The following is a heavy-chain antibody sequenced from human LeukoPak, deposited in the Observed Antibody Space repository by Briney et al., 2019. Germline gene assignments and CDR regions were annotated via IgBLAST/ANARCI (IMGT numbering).Heavy chain of an antibody. J-gene: IGHJ4*02. CDR1: GGTFIDYA. V-gene: IGHV1-69*04. Sequence: GASVKASCKASGGTFIDYAVSWVRQARGQGLECMGRIIPLLGVRSYAQKFQDRVTITADKSTSTAYMELSSLRSEDTAVYYCAIPAQNYYDSSGYYKGLDYWGQGTLVSVSS. CDR2: IIPLLGVR. D-gene: IGHD3-22*01. CDR3: AIPAQNYYDSSGYYKGLDY.